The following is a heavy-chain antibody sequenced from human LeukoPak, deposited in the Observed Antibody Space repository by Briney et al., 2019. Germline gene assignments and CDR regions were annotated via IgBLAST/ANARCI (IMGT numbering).Heavy chain of an antibody. Sequence: SETLPLTCTVSGGSISSSSYYWGWLRQPPGKGLEWIGSIYYSGSTYYNPSLKSRVTISVDTSKNQFSLKLSSVTAADTAVYYCASLTPISHDYGDLNWGQGTLVTVSS. J-gene: IGHJ4*02. CDR2: IYYSGST. CDR1: GGSISSSSYY. CDR3: ASLTPISHDYGDLN. V-gene: IGHV4-39*01. D-gene: IGHD4-17*01.